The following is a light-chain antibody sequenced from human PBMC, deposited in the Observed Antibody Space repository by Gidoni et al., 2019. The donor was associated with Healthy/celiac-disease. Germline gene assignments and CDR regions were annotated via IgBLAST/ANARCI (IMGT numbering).Light chain of an antibody. J-gene: IGKJ3*01. V-gene: IGKV1-39*01. CDR1: QSISSY. CDR2: AAS. CDR3: QQSYSTPLIT. Sequence: DSQMTQSPSSLSASVGDRVTITCRASQSISSYLNWYQQKPGKAPKLLIYAASSLQSGVPSRFSGSGSGTDFTLTISSLQPEDFATYYCQQSYSTPLITFGPGTKVDIK.